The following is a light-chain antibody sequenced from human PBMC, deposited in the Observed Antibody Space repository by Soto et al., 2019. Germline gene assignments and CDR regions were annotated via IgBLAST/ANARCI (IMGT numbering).Light chain of an antibody. CDR3: ATWDDSLNGRV. Sequence: QSAVTQPPSASGTPGQRVTISCFGTSSSIGSNTVNWYQQLPGTAPKLLIYSNNQRPSGVPDRFSASKSGTSASLAISGLQSEDEADYYCATWDDSLNGRVFGGGTKLTVL. J-gene: IGLJ2*01. V-gene: IGLV1-44*01. CDR2: SNN. CDR1: SSSIGSNT.